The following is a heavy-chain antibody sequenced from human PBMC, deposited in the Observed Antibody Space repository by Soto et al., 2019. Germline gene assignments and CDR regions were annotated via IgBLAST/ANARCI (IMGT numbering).Heavy chain of an antibody. Sequence: QVQLVQSGAEVKKPGASVKVSCKASGYTFTSYGISWVRQAPGQGLEWMGWISAYNGNTNYAQKLQGRVTMTTDTSTSTAYMELRSLRSDDTSVYYCARDLSGDYSFIPFFDYWGQGTLVTVSS. CDR1: GYTFTSYG. D-gene: IGHD4-17*01. J-gene: IGHJ4*02. V-gene: IGHV1-18*01. CDR3: ARDLSGDYSFIPFFDY. CDR2: ISAYNGNT.